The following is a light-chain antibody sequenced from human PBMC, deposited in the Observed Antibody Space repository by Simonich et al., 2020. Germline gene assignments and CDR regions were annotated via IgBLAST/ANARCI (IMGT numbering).Light chain of an antibody. J-gene: IGKJ1*01. CDR1: QSVSSN. CDR3: QQYNNWHT. V-gene: IGKV3-15*01. Sequence: EIVMTQSPATLSVSPGERATLSCRANQSVSSNLDWYQQKPGQAPRLLIYGASTRATGIPARFSGSGSGTEFTLTISSRQSEDFAVYYCQQYNNWHTFGQGTKVEIK. CDR2: GAS.